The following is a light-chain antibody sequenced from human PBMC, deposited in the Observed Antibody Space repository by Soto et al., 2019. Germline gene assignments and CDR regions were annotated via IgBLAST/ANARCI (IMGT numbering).Light chain of an antibody. CDR1: QTISSW. V-gene: IGKV1-5*03. CDR3: QQSYSTPWT. Sequence: DIQMTQPPSTLSGSVGDRVTITCRASQTISSWLAWYQQKPGKAPKLLIYKASTLKSGVPSRFSGSGSGTEFTLTISSLQPEDFAVYYCQQSYSTPWTFGQGTKVDIK. CDR2: KAS. J-gene: IGKJ1*01.